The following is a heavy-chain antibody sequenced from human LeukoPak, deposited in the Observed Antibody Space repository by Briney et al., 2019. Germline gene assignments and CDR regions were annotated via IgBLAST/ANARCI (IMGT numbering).Heavy chain of an antibody. CDR1: GGSISSYY. D-gene: IGHD5-18*01. Sequence: SETLSLTCTVSGGSISSYYWSWIRQPPGKGLEWIGYIYYSGSTNYNPSLKSRVTISVDTSKNQFSLKLSSVTAADTAVYYCARGEPDSYGGPVEDYWGQRTLVTVSS. V-gene: IGHV4-59*01. J-gene: IGHJ4*02. CDR3: ARGEPDSYGGPVEDY. CDR2: IYYSGST.